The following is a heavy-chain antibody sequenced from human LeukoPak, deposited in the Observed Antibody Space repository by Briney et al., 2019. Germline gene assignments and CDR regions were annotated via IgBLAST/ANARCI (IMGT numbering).Heavy chain of an antibody. D-gene: IGHD3-10*01. CDR1: GGSISSYY. Sequence: SETLSLTCTVSGGSISSYYWSWIRQPAGKGLEWIGRIYASGGTNYNPSLKSRVTMSVDTSKNQFSLKLSSVTAADTAVYYCGGYGSGTYYPFCWGQGTLVTVSS. CDR3: GGYGSGTYYPFC. V-gene: IGHV4-4*07. J-gene: IGHJ4*02. CDR2: IYASGGT.